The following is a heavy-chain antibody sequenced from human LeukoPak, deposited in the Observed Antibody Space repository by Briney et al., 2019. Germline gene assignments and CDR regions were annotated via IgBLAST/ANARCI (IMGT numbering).Heavy chain of an antibody. CDR1: GFTFSSYT. J-gene: IGHJ4*02. CDR2: ITSSSSTI. CDR3: ARELWFGVEGSLGSDY. Sequence: GGSLRLSCAASGFTFSSYTMNWVRQAPGKGLEWVSYITSSSSTIHYADSVKGRFTISRDNAKNSLYLQMNSLRAEDTAVYYCARELWFGVEGSLGSDYWGQGTLVTVSS. V-gene: IGHV3-48*01. D-gene: IGHD3-10*01.